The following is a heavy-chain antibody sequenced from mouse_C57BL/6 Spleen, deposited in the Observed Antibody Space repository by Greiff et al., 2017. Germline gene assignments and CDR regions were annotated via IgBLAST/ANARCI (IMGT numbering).Heavy chain of an antibody. Sequence: EVKLMESGPGLVKPSQSLSLTCSVTGYSITSGYYWNWIRQFPGNKLEWMGYISYDGSNNYNPSLKNRISITRDTSKNQFFLKLNSVTTEDTATYYCARVDYDGDWYFDVWGTGTTVTVSS. CDR1: GYSITSGYY. CDR2: ISYDGSN. CDR3: ARVDYDGDWYFDV. V-gene: IGHV3-6*01. D-gene: IGHD2-4*01. J-gene: IGHJ1*03.